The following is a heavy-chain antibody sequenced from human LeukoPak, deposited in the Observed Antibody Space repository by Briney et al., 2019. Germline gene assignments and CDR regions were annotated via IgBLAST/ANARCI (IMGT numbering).Heavy chain of an antibody. Sequence: GASVKVSCKASGYTFTSYDINWVRQATGQGLEWMGWMNPNSGNTGYAQKFQGRVTMTRNTSISTAYMELSSLRSEDTAVYYCARGFSRRIKGRYYYYGMDVWGQGTTVTVSS. J-gene: IGHJ6*02. V-gene: IGHV1-8*01. D-gene: IGHD3-10*01. CDR2: MNPNSGNT. CDR3: ARGFSRRIKGRYYYYGMDV. CDR1: GYTFTSYD.